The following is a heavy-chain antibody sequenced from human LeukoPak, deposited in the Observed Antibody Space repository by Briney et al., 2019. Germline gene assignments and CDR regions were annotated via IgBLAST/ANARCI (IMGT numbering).Heavy chain of an antibody. D-gene: IGHD2-8*01. CDR1: GYTFTSYY. J-gene: IGHJ4*02. CDR3: ARDDGMVYVKFVDY. Sequence: ASVKVSCKASGYTFTSYYVHWVRQAPGQGLEWMGIINPSGGNTNYAQKLQGRVTMTTDTSTSTAYMELRSLRSDDTAVYYCARDDGMVYVKFVDYWGQGTLVTVSS. CDR2: INPSGGNT. V-gene: IGHV1-46*01.